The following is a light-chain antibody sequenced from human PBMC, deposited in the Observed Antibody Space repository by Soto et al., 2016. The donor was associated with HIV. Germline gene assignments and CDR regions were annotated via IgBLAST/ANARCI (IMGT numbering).Light chain of an antibody. CDR1: NIGGKS. CDR3: QVWDSSSDVV. CDR2: DNN. V-gene: IGLV3-21*03. Sequence: SYVLTQPPSVSVAPRKTASITCGGNNIGGKSVHWYQQKPGQAPVLVVYDNNDRPSGVPERFSGSNSGNTATLTISSVEAEDEADYFCQVWDSSSDVVFGGGTKLTVL. J-gene: IGLJ2*01.